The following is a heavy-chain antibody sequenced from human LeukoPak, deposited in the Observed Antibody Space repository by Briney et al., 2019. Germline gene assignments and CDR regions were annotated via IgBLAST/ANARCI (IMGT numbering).Heavy chain of an antibody. Sequence: SAKVSCKASGGTFSSYAISWVRQAPGQGLEWMGRIIPIFGTANYAQKFQGRVTITTDESTSTAYMELSSLRSEDTAVYYCARKDSYDTSEVYFQHWGQGTLVTVSS. V-gene: IGHV1-69*05. J-gene: IGHJ1*01. CDR1: GGTFSSYA. CDR3: ARKDSYDTSEVYFQH. CDR2: IIPIFGTA. D-gene: IGHD3-22*01.